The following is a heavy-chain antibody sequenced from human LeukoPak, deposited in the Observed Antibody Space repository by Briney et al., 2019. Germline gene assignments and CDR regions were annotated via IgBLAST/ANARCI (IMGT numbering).Heavy chain of an antibody. CDR3: ARGFLKYNIFTGHYSAQHFDY. V-gene: IGHV4-61*02. Sequence: PSETLSLTCTVSGGSISSGGYYWNWIRQPAGKGLEWIGRIYASGSTNYNPSLKSRVTISLDTSKDQFSLKLSSVTASDTAVYYCARGFLKYNIFTGHYSAQHFDYWGQGTLVTVSS. J-gene: IGHJ4*02. CDR2: IYASGST. D-gene: IGHD3-9*01. CDR1: GGSISSGGYY.